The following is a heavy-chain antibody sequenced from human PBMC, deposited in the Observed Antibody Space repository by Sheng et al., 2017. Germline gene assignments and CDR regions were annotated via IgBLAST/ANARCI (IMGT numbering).Heavy chain of an antibody. CDR3: ARAPYYGHPYFDS. D-gene: IGHD4-17*01. V-gene: IGHV4-4*07. Sequence: LRESGPGLVKPSETLVSHLHCLCGSLSPHYWNWIRQPAGRGLEWIGRIYPTGPPTTAPPSRVESPMSXGSSKDQVSLTLNSVTAADTAVYFCARAPYYGHPYFDSWGQGILVTVSS. J-gene: IGHJ4*02. CDR1: GSLSPHY. CDR2: IYPTGPP.